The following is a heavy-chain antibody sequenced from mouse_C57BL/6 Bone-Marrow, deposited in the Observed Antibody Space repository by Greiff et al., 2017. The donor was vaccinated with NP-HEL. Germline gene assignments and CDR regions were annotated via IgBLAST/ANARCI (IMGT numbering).Heavy chain of an antibody. J-gene: IGHJ4*01. CDR1: GFTFTNYY. CDR3: ARSIYYDYADDPFYAMDY. CDR2: IRNKANGYTT. Sequence: EVMLVESGGGLVQPGGSLSLSCAASGFTFTNYYMSWVRQPPGKALDWLGFIRNKANGYTTEYSASVKGRFTISRDNSQSILYLQMNALRAEDSATYYCARSIYYDYADDPFYAMDYWGQGTSVTVSS. V-gene: IGHV7-3*01. D-gene: IGHD2-4*01.